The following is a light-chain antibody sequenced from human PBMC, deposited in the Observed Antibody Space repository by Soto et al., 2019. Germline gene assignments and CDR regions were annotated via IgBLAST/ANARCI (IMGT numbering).Light chain of an antibody. J-gene: IGLJ2*01. CDR3: CSYAGDYRV. CDR2: DVS. Sequence: QSALTQPRSVSGSPGQSVTISCTGTSSDVGGYNYVSWYQQHPGKAPKVMIHDVSERPSGVPDRFSGSKSGNTASLTISGLQAEDEADYYCCSYAGDYRVFGGGTKLTVL. CDR1: SSDVGGYNY. V-gene: IGLV2-11*01.